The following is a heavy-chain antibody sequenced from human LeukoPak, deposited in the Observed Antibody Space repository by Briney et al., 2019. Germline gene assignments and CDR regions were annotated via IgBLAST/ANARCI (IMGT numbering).Heavy chain of an antibody. CDR1: GFTVSDYS. CDR3: TRERRGSYYAFES. V-gene: IGHV3-11*05. Sequence: GGSLRLSCAASGFTVSDYSISWIRQSPGKGPEWISYVMSGRGSTNYADSVKGRFTISRDNAKNSVALQLDGLRADDTAVYFCTRERRGSYYAFESWGQGTLVTVSS. CDR2: VMSGRGST. J-gene: IGHJ4*02. D-gene: IGHD3-16*01.